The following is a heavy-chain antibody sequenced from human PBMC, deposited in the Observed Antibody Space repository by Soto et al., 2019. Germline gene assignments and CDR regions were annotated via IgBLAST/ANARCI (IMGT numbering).Heavy chain of an antibody. Sequence: QVQLVESGGGLVKPGGSLRLSCAASGLTFSDCYMNWIRQAPGKGLEWVSYISSSGSGINYAGSVKGRFTISRDNAKNSLYLQMNSLRAEDTAMYYCARVRFGEWGYAMDVWGQGTTVTVSS. CDR3: ARVRFGEWGYAMDV. D-gene: IGHD3-10*01. CDR1: GLTFSDCY. V-gene: IGHV3-11*01. CDR2: ISSSGSGI. J-gene: IGHJ6*02.